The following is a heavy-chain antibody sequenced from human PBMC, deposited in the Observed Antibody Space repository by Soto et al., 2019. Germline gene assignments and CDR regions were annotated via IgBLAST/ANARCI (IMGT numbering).Heavy chain of an antibody. CDR1: GFTFRSYA. V-gene: IGHV3-23*01. D-gene: IGHD6-13*01. CDR2: ISGSGGTS. J-gene: IGHJ4*02. Sequence: EVQLLESGGDLVQPGGSLRLSCAASGFTFRSYAMGWARQAPGKGLEWVSVISGSGGTSYYADSVKGRFTISRDNSKDTLYLQMNSLTAEDTAVYYCAKQVATGTALYDYWGQGSLVTVSS. CDR3: AKQVATGTALYDY.